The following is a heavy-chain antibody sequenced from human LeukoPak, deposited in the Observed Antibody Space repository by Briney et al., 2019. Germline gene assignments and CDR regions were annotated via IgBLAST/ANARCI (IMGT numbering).Heavy chain of an antibody. Sequence: SVKVSCTVSGGTFSSYAISWVRQAPGQGLEWMGGIIPIFGTASYAQKFQGRVTITADESTSTAYMELSSLRSEDTAVYYCARDCSGGSCYSRHYYYGMYVWGQGTTVTVSS. D-gene: IGHD2-15*01. V-gene: IGHV1-69*01. J-gene: IGHJ6*02. CDR3: ARDCSGGSCYSRHYYYGMYV. CDR2: IIPIFGTA. CDR1: GGTFSSYA.